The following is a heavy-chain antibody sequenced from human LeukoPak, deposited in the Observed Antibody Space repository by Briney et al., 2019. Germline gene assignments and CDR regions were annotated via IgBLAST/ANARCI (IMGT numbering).Heavy chain of an antibody. V-gene: IGHV1-69*13. Sequence: SVKVSCKASGGTFSSYAISWVRQAPGQGLEWMGGIIPTFGTANYAQKFQGRVTITADESTSTAYMELSSLRSEDTAVYYCASQTLGYCSSTSCYTEDYWGQGTLVTVSS. CDR1: GGTFSSYA. D-gene: IGHD2-2*02. CDR3: ASQTLGYCSSTSCYTEDY. CDR2: IIPTFGTA. J-gene: IGHJ4*02.